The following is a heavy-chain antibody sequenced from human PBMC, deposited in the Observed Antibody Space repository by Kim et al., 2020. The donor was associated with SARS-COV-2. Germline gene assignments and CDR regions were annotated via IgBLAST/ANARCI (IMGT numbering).Heavy chain of an antibody. CDR2: VYYTGIT. J-gene: IGHJ4*02. V-gene: IGHV4-59*01. CDR3: ARGPYGPYRAFDY. Sequence: SETLSLTCTVSGGPISNYYWSWIRQSPGKGPEWIGYVYYTGITKYNPSLESRVTISVDTSENLLSLRLSSLTAADTAVYHCARGPYGPYRAFDYWGRGTLVTVSS. CDR1: GGPISNYY. D-gene: IGHD4-17*01.